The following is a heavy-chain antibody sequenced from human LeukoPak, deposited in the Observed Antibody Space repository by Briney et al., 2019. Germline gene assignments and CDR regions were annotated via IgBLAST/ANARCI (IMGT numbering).Heavy chain of an antibody. J-gene: IGHJ4*02. CDR2: INPNSGGA. Sequence: EASVEVSCKASGYTFTGYYMHWVRQAPGQGLEWMGWINPNSGGANYAQKFQGRVTMTRDTSISTAYMELSRLRSDDTAVYYCAREPYYDFWSGYSHFGYWGQGTLVTVSS. D-gene: IGHD3-3*01. CDR1: GYTFTGYY. CDR3: AREPYYDFWSGYSHFGY. V-gene: IGHV1-2*02.